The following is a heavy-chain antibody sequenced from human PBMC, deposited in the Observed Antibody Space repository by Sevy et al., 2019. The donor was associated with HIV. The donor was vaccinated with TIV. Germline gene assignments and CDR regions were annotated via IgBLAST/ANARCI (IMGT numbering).Heavy chain of an antibody. Sequence: GGSLRLSCAASGFSLETFWIHWVRQAPGKGLEWVGRVRSKGDGGTAEYAAPVKGRFTIARDDSKNTMYVQMNNLKNEDTGIYYCTTEGADWGQGTLVTVSS. V-gene: IGHV3-15*01. CDR1: GFSLETFW. CDR2: VRSKGDGGTA. J-gene: IGHJ1*01. CDR3: TTEGAD.